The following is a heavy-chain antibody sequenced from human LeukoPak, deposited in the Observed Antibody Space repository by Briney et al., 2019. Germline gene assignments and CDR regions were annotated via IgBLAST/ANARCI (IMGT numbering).Heavy chain of an antibody. CDR1: GGTFSSYA. CDR2: IIPILGIA. V-gene: IGHV1-69*04. Sequence: SVKVSCKASGGTFSSYAISWVRQAPGQGLEWMGRIIPILGIANYAQKFQGRVTITADKSTTTAYMELSSLRSEDTAVYYCVYYYDSSGYEGSYDYWGQGTLVTVSS. D-gene: IGHD3-22*01. J-gene: IGHJ4*02. CDR3: VYYYDSSGYEGSYDY.